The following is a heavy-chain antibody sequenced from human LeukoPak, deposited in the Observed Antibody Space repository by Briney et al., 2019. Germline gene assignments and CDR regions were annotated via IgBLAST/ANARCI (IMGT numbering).Heavy chain of an antibody. CDR3: ARRGPGGSYYYDY. Sequence: GGSLRLSCAASGFTISSNYMSWVRQAPGKGLEWVSVIYSGGSTYYADSVKGRFTISRDNSKNTLYLQMNSLRAEDTAVYYCARRGPGGSYYYDYWGQGTLVTVSS. J-gene: IGHJ4*02. D-gene: IGHD1-26*01. CDR1: GFTISSNY. CDR2: IYSGGST. V-gene: IGHV3-53*01.